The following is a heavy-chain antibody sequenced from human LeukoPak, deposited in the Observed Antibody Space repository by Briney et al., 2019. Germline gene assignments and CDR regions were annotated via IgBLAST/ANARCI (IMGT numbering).Heavy chain of an antibody. D-gene: IGHD5-18*01. CDR3: AKDLVYSYGSY. J-gene: IGHJ4*02. V-gene: IGHV3-23*01. Sequence: GGSLRLSCAVSGFTFNRYAMSWVRQAPGKGLEWVSAISGSGGNTYYADSVKGRFTISRDNSKNTLFLQMNSLRAEDTAIYYCAKDLVYSYGSYWGQGTLVTVSS. CDR1: GFTFNRYA. CDR2: ISGSGGNT.